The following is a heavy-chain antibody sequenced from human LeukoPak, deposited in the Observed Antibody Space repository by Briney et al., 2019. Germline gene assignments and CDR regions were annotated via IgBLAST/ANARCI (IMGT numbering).Heavy chain of an antibody. D-gene: IGHD6-6*01. CDR3: ASEGGPGGIAARPPIRH. Sequence: SETLSLTCTVSGGSISSTSYFWGWIRQPPGKGLEWIGSSYYSGSTYYNPSLKSRVTISVDTSKDQFSLKLSSVTVADTAVYYCASEGGPGGIAARPPIRHWGQGTLVTVSS. V-gene: IGHV4-39*07. J-gene: IGHJ1*01. CDR2: SYYSGST. CDR1: GGSISSTSYF.